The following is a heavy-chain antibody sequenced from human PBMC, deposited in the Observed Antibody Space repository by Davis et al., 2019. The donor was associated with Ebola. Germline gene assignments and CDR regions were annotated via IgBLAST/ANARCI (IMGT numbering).Heavy chain of an antibody. CDR1: GGSFSGYY. Sequence: PSETLSLTCAAYGGSFSGYYWTWIRQSPGKGLEWIGEISHSGRTNYNPSVKSRVRISLDTSKNQVSLNLYSVTAADAGLYYCAGIRGQWLQDWGLGTLVTVSS. J-gene: IGHJ4*02. CDR3: AGIRGQWLQD. CDR2: ISHSGRT. D-gene: IGHD6-19*01. V-gene: IGHV4-34*01.